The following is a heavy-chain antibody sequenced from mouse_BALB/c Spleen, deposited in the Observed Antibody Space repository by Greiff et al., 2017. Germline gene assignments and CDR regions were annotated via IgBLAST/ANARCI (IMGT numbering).Heavy chain of an antibody. V-gene: IGHV3-2*02. CDR1: GYSITSDYA. CDR3: AGAFAY. CDR2: ISYSGST. Sequence: EVQLVESGPGLVKPSQTLSLTCTVTGYSITSDYAWNWIRQFPGNKLEWMGYISYSGSTSYNPSLKSRISITRDTSKNQFFLQLNSVTTEDTATYYCAGAFAYWGQGTLVTVSA. J-gene: IGHJ3*01.